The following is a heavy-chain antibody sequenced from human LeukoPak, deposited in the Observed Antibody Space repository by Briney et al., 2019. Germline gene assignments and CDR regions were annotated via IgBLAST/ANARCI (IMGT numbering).Heavy chain of an antibody. CDR3: ATLIVVASEVDY. D-gene: IGHD3-22*01. J-gene: IGHJ4*02. CDR2: ISGSGGST. CDR1: GFTFSSYA. V-gene: IGHV3-23*01. Sequence: GGSLRLSCAASGFTFSSYAMSWVRQAPGKGLEWVSAISGSGGSTYYADSVKGRFTISRDNSKNTLYLQMNSLRAEDTAVYYCATLIVVASEVDYWGQGTLVTVSS.